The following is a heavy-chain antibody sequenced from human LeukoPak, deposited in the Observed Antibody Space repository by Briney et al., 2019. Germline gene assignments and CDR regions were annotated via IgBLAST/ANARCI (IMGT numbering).Heavy chain of an antibody. Sequence: SETLSLTCTVSGCSISSRSDYWGWIRQTPGKGLEWIGNLDSSGSTYYNPSLKSRVTISVGTSKNQFSLNLRSVTAADTAIYFCSRSHDYGGLYFYYYMDVWGKGTTVTVSS. J-gene: IGHJ6*03. D-gene: IGHD4-23*01. CDR2: LDSSGST. V-gene: IGHV4-39*01. CDR1: GCSISSRSDY. CDR3: SRSHDYGGLYFYYYMDV.